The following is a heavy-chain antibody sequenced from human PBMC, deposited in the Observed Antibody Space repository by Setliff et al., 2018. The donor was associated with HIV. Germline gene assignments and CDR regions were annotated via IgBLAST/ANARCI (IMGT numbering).Heavy chain of an antibody. CDR2: IYTSGST. Sequence: SETLSLTCTVSGGSISSYYWSWIRQPPGKGLEWIGYIYTSGSTNYSPSLKSRVTISVDTSKNQFSLKLSSVTAADTAVYYCAREHCSGGSCNGFDIWGQGTMVTVSS. CDR1: GGSISSYY. D-gene: IGHD2-15*01. J-gene: IGHJ3*02. V-gene: IGHV4-4*09. CDR3: AREHCSGGSCNGFDI.